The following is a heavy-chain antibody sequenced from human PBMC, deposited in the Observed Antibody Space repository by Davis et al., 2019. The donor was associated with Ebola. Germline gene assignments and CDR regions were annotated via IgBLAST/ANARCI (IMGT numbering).Heavy chain of an antibody. CDR1: GDTFSHDA. J-gene: IGHJ6*02. CDR3: AWGWPGAIGDFHSHGMDV. CDR2: IIPISQNP. Sequence: SVKVSCKASGDTFSHDAFSWVRQAPGQGLEWMGGIIPISQNPHFAQKFQGRVTILADESTTTVSLELHSLQSEDTAVYFCAWGWPGAIGDFHSHGMDVWGQGTTVTVS. D-gene: IGHD2-2*02. V-gene: IGHV1-69*13.